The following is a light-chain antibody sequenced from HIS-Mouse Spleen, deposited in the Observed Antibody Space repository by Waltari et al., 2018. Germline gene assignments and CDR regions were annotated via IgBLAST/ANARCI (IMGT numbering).Light chain of an antibody. CDR2: QDS. Sequence: SYELTQPPSVSVSPGQTASITCSGDKLGDKYACWYQQKPGQSPVLVIYQDSKRPSGIPERFSGSNSGNTANLTISGTQAMDEADYYCQAWDSSYSVFGGGTKLTVL. V-gene: IGLV3-1*01. CDR1: KLGDKY. CDR3: QAWDSSYSV. J-gene: IGLJ2*01.